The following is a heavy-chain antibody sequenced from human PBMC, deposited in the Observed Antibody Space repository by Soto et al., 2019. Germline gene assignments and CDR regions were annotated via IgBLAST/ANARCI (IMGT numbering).Heavy chain of an antibody. D-gene: IGHD6-13*01. CDR2: ISWDGGST. V-gene: IGHV3-43D*03. J-gene: IGHJ6*02. CDR1: GFTFDDYA. CDR3: TKDIAAAGYYYYYGMDV. Sequence: GGSLRLSCAASGFTFDDYAMHWVRQAPGKGLEWVSLISWDGGSTYYADSVKGRFTISRDNSKNSLYLQMNSLRAEDTALYYCTKDIAAAGYYYYYGMDVWGQGTTVTVSS.